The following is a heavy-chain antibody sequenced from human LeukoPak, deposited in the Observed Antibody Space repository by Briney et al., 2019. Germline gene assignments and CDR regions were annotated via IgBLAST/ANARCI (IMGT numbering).Heavy chain of an antibody. J-gene: IGHJ4*02. CDR1: GYTFTNYG. V-gene: IGHV1-18*01. Sequence: GASVKVSFKASGYTFTNYGISWVRQAPRQGLEWMGWISAYNGNTNDAQKLPGRVTMTTDTSTSTAYMELRSLRSDDTAVYYCARDMGVPAASYYFDYWGQGTLVTVSS. CDR2: ISAYNGNT. CDR3: ARDMGVPAASYYFDY. D-gene: IGHD2-2*01.